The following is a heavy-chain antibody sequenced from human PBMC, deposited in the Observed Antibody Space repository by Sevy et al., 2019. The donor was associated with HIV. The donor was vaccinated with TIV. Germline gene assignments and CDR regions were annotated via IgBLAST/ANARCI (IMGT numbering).Heavy chain of an antibody. CDR1: GFTFSNYG. J-gene: IGHJ4*02. CDR3: AKDLVGPGRRYFDY. Sequence: GGSLRLSCAASGFTFSNYGMHWVRQVPGKGLEWVTFIRYDGSDKYYAASVKGRFTISRDDSKNTFYLQMDSLRPEDTAIYYCAKDLVGPGRRYFDYWGQGTLVTVSS. V-gene: IGHV3-30*02. D-gene: IGHD2-15*01. CDR2: IRYDGSDK.